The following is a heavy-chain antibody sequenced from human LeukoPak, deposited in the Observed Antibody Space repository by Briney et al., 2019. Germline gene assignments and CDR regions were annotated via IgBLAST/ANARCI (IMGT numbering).Heavy chain of an antibody. CDR3: ARDRTHYYYDRSGYYHQDAFDI. V-gene: IGHV1-69*04. Sequence: SVKVSCKASGGSFSRYPINWVRQAPGQGLEWLGRIIPIPGISNYAQKFQDRVTITADKSTSTAYMELRSLRSEDTAVYYCARDRTHYYYDRSGYYHQDAFDIWGQGTMVTVSS. D-gene: IGHD3-22*01. CDR2: IIPIPGIS. CDR1: GGSFSRYP. J-gene: IGHJ3*02.